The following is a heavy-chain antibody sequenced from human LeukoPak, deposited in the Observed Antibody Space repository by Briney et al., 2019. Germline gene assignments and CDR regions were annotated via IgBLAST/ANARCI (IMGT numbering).Heavy chain of an antibody. J-gene: IGHJ4*02. V-gene: IGHV4-59*11. D-gene: IGHD2-15*01. CDR2: IYYSGST. CDR1: GGSISSHY. Sequence: SETLSLTCSVSGGSISSHYWNWIRQPPGKGLEWIGYIYYSGSTTYNPSLKSRVTISVDTSKNQFSLQLNSVTAADTAVYYCARAPLGFCSGGTCKRYFDYWGQGTLVTVSS. CDR3: ARAPLGFCSGGTCKRYFDY.